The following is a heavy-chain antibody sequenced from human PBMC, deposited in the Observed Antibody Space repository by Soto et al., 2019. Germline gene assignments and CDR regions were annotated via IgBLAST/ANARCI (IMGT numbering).Heavy chain of an antibody. V-gene: IGHV1-69*13. Sequence: AASVKVSCKASGGTFSSYAISWVRQAPGQGLEWMGGIIPIFGTANYAQKFQGRVTITADESTSTAYMELSSLRSEDTAVYYCARAVSSYYYDSSGWYFDYWGQGTLVTVS. CDR1: GGTFSSYA. CDR3: ARAVSSYYYDSSGWYFDY. D-gene: IGHD3-22*01. CDR2: IIPIFGTA. J-gene: IGHJ4*02.